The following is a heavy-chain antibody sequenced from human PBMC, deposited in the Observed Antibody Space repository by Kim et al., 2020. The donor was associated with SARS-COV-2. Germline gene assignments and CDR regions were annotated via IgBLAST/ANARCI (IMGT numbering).Heavy chain of an antibody. Sequence: YADSVKGRFTISRDNSKNSLYLQMNSLRTEDTALYYCAKAAWSGYYEFDIWGQGTMVTVSS. J-gene: IGHJ3*02. CDR3: AKAAWSGYYEFDI. D-gene: IGHD3-3*01. V-gene: IGHV3-43*01.